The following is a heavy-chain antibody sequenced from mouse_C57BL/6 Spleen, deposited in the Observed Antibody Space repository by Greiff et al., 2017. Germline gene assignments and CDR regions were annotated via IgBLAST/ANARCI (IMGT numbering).Heavy chain of an antibody. CDR2: IWGDGST. Sequence: QVQLKESGPGLVAPSQSLSITCTVSGFSLTSYGVSWVRQPPGKGLEWLGVIWGDGSTNYHSALISRLSISNDNSKSQVFLKLNSLRTDDTSAFYCAKGESGTGAMDYGGQGTSVTVSS. J-gene: IGHJ4*01. D-gene: IGHD4-1*01. CDR3: AKGESGTGAMDY. CDR1: GFSLTSYG. V-gene: IGHV2-3*01.